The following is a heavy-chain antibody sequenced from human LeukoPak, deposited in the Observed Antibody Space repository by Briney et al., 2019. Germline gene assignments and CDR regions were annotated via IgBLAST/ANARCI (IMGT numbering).Heavy chain of an antibody. CDR2: ISYDGSNK. CDR3: ARDCSSTTYYYYGMDV. Sequence: GGSLRLSCAASGFTFRSYAMHWVRQAPGKGLEWVAVISYDGSNKYYTDSVKGRSTISRDNSKNTLYLQMNSLRAEDTAVYHCARDCSSTTYYYYGMDVWGQGTTVTVSS. V-gene: IGHV3-30-3*01. CDR1: GFTFRSYA. J-gene: IGHJ6*02. D-gene: IGHD2-2*01.